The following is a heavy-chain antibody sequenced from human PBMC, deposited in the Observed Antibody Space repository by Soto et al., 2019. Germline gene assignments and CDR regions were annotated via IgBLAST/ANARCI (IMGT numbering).Heavy chain of an antibody. CDR1: GFTFSSYW. J-gene: IGHJ4*02. CDR3: ARDPDY. V-gene: IGHV3-7*03. CDR2: INDDGSDR. Sequence: GGSLRLCCAASGFTFSSYWMTWVHQAPGKGLEWVANINDDGSDRYYVDSVKGRFTIFRDNAKNSLYLQMNSLRAEDTATYYRARDPDYWGQGTLVTVSS.